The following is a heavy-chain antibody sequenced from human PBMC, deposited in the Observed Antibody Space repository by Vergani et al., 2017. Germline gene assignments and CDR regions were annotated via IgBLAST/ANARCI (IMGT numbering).Heavy chain of an antibody. CDR1: GFTFSSYA. Sequence: QVQLVESGGGVVQPGRSLRLSCAASGFTFSSYAMHWVRQAPGKGLEWVAVISYDGSNKYYADSVKGRFTISRDNSKNTLYLQMNSLRPDDTAVYYCARSLGYSYGVVDYWGQGTLVTVSS. CDR2: ISYDGSNK. CDR3: ARSLGYSYGVVDY. D-gene: IGHD5-18*01. V-gene: IGHV3-30*07. J-gene: IGHJ4*02.